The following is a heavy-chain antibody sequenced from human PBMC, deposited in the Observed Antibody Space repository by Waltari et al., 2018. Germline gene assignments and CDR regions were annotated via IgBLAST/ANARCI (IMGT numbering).Heavy chain of an antibody. J-gene: IGHJ4*02. CDR3: ARDRHKGYDY. V-gene: IGHV4-59*01. D-gene: IGHD3-22*01. Sequence: QVQLQESGPGLVKPSETLSLTCIVSGGSISPYYWTWIRQPPGKGLEWIGYISYSGSPNYNSSHRSRVTMSIDASKNQFSLRLTSVTAADTAVYYCARDRHKGYDYWGQGAQVTVSS. CDR2: ISYSGSP. CDR1: GGSISPYY.